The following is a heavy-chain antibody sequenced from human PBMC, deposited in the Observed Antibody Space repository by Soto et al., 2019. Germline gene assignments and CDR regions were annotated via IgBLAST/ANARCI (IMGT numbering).Heavy chain of an antibody. V-gene: IGHV1-69*13. CDR3: ARMSSSWPRANFDY. CDR2: IIPIFGTA. CDR1: GGTFSSYA. J-gene: IGHJ4*02. Sequence: SVKVSCKASGGTFSSYAISWVRQAPGQGLEWMGGIIPIFGTANYAQKSQGRVTITADESTSTAYMELSSLRSEDTAVYYCARMSSSWPRANFDYWGQGTLVTVSS. D-gene: IGHD6-13*01.